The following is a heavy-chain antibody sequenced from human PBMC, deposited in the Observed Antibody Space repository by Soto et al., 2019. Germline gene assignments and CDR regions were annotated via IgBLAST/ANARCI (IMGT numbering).Heavy chain of an antibody. D-gene: IGHD3-22*01. V-gene: IGHV3-30-3*01. CDR2: ISYDGSNK. CDR1: GFTFSSYA. CDR3: ARDPYYYDSSGYYLAHFDY. J-gene: IGHJ4*02. Sequence: QVQLVESGGGVVQPGRSLRLSCAASGFTFSSYAMHWVRQAPGKGLEWVAVISYDGSNKYYADSVKGRFTISRDNSKNTLYLQMNSLRDEDTAVYYCARDPYYYDSSGYYLAHFDYWGQGTLVTVSS.